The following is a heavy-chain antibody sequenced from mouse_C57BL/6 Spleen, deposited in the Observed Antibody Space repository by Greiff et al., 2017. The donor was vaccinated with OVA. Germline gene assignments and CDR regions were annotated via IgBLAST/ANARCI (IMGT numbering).Heavy chain of an antibody. CDR3: AIVREFYAMDY. V-gene: IGHV1-82*01. J-gene: IGHJ4*01. Sequence: QVQLQQSGPELVKPGASVKISCKASGYAFSSSWMNWVKQRPGKGLEWIGRIYPGDGDTNYNGKFKGKATLTADKSSSTAYMQLSSLTSEDSAVYYCAIVREFYAMDYWGQGTSVTVSS. CDR1: GYAFSSSW. CDR2: IYPGDGDT. D-gene: IGHD2-14*01.